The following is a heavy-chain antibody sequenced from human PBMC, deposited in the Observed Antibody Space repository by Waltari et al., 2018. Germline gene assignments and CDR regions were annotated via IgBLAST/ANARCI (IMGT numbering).Heavy chain of an antibody. J-gene: IGHJ4*02. D-gene: IGHD3-10*01. CDR2: IMRNGLSI. CDR3: VRGMGDY. Sequence: EVQLVESGGGLAQPGGSLRLSCAASGFTFNTNWMHWVRQAPGKGLVWVSDIMRNGLSINYADAGKGRFTVSRDNAKNTLYPQMNSLRAEDTDVYYCVRGMGDYWGQGTLVTVSS. V-gene: IGHV3-74*01. CDR1: GFTFNTNW.